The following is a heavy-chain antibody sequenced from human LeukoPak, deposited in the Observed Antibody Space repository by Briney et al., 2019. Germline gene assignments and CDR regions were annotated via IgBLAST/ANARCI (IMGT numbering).Heavy chain of an antibody. Sequence: TGGSLRLSCAASGFTFTTYAMSWVRQAPGKGLEWVSAIGGGGVRTYYADSVKGRFTISRDNAKNSLYLQMNSLRAEDTAVYYCARDVDIVLVVAAKSFDYWGQGTLVTVSS. CDR3: ARDVDIVLVVAAKSFDY. V-gene: IGHV3-23*01. D-gene: IGHD2-15*01. J-gene: IGHJ4*02. CDR1: GFTFTTYA. CDR2: IGGGGVRT.